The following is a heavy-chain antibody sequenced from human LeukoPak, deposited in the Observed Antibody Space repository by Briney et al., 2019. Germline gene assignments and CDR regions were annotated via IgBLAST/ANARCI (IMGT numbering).Heavy chain of an antibody. CDR2: ISYDGSNK. D-gene: IGHD6-19*01. Sequence: PGRSLRLSCAASGFTFSSYAMHWVRQAPGKGLEWVAVISYDGSNKYYADSVKGGFTISRDNSKNTLYLQMNSLRAEDTAVYYCARDLSSTQWLVVPTNYYYYYGMDVWGQGTTVTVSS. V-gene: IGHV3-30-3*01. CDR3: ARDLSSTQWLVVPTNYYYYYGMDV. J-gene: IGHJ6*02. CDR1: GFTFSSYA.